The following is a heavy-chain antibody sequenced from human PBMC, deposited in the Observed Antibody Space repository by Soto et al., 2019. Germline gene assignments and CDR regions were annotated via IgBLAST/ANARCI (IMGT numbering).Heavy chain of an antibody. D-gene: IGHD4-17*01. J-gene: IGHJ4*02. CDR1: GFTFSNYA. Sequence: EVQLLDSGGGLVQPGGSLRLSCAASGFTFSNYAMRWVRQAPGKGLEWVSAISNSGGSTYYTDSVKGRFTISRDNSKNTLYLQMNSLRAEDTAIYYCATVPLRPYYFDYWGPGTLVTVSS. CDR2: ISNSGGST. CDR3: ATVPLRPYYFDY. V-gene: IGHV3-23*01.